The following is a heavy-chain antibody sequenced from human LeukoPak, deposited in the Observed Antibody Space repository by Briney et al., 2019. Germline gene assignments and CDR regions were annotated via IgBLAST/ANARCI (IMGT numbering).Heavy chain of an antibody. Sequence: GGSLRLSCAASGFIFSNYWMSWARQAPGKGLEWVANIEEDGSEKDYGDSVKGRFTISRDNAKNSLYLQMNSLRDEDTAVYYCARAFRYDSSGPPDYWGQGTLVTVSS. D-gene: IGHD3-22*01. V-gene: IGHV3-7*04. J-gene: IGHJ4*02. CDR3: ARAFRYDSSGPPDY. CDR2: IEEDGSEK. CDR1: GFIFSNYW.